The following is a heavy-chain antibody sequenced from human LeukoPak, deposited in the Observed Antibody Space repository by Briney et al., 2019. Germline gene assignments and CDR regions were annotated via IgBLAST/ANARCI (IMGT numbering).Heavy chain of an antibody. J-gene: IGHJ3*02. CDR2: ISSSSSAI. CDR3: AREYSSSSGRAFDI. D-gene: IGHD6-6*01. V-gene: IGHV3-48*01. Sequence: GGSLRLSCAASGFTFTTYTMNWVRQTPGKGLEWVSFISSSSSAIYYADSVKGRFIISRDNAKNSLFLQMNSLRAEDTAVYYCAREYSSSSGRAFDIWGQGTMVTVSS. CDR1: GFTFTTYT.